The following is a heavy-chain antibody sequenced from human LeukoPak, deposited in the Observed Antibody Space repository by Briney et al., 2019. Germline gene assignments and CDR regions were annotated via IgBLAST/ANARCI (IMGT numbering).Heavy chain of an antibody. CDR1: GFTVSDNY. Sequence: GGSLRLSCAASGFTVSDNYMSWVRQAPGKGLEWVSAIYADGTTYYADSVKGRFTISRDNSKNTLYLQMNSLRAEDTAVYYCARESGYCSSTSCYRWFDPWGQGTLVTVSS. V-gene: IGHV3-53*01. CDR2: IYADGTT. J-gene: IGHJ5*02. CDR3: ARESGYCSSTSCYRWFDP. D-gene: IGHD2-2*01.